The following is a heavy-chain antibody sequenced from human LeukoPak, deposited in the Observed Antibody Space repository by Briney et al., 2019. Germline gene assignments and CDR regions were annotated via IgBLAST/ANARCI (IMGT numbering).Heavy chain of an antibody. V-gene: IGHV1-69*05. CDR2: IIPIFGTA. J-gene: IGHJ4*02. Sequence: ASVKVSCKASGGTFSSYAISWVRQAPGQGLEWMGGIIPIFGTANYAQKFQGRVTMTTDTPTSTAYMELRSLRSDDTAVYYCARRVGAYGDRRLDYWGQGTLVTVSS. D-gene: IGHD4-17*01. CDR3: ARRVGAYGDRRLDY. CDR1: GGTFSSYA.